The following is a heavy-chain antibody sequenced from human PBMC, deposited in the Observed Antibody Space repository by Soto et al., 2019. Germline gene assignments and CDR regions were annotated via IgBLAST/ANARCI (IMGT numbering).Heavy chain of an antibody. D-gene: IGHD3-3*01. J-gene: IGHJ4*02. CDR2: ISSSGSTI. V-gene: IGHV3-11*01. CDR1: GFTFSDYY. Sequence: GESLKISCAASGFTFSDYYMSWIRQAPGKGLEWVSYISSSGSTIYYADSVKGRFTISRDNAKNSLYLQMNSLRAEDTAVYYCARAYDFWSGYYFDYWGQGTLVTVSS. CDR3: ARAYDFWSGYYFDY.